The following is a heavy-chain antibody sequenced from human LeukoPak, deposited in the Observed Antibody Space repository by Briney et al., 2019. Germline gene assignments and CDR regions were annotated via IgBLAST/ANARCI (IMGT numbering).Heavy chain of an antibody. Sequence: GGSLRLSCAASGFTVSSNYITWVRQAPGKGLEWVSVTYSGGRTYYADSVKGRFTISRDNSKNALNLQMHNLRAEDTAVYYCARDETYSSDWQSNHYYYYMDVWGKGTTVTVSS. CDR3: ARDETYSSDWQSNHYYYYMDV. J-gene: IGHJ6*03. CDR2: TYSGGRT. CDR1: GFTVSSNY. D-gene: IGHD6-19*01. V-gene: IGHV3-53*01.